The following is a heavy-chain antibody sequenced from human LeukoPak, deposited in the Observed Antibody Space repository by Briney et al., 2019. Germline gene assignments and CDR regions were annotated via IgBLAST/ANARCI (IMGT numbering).Heavy chain of an antibody. CDR2: LDPGDGET. CDR3: ATHRTTVITGLVY. CDR1: GYTLTDLS. D-gene: IGHD4-17*01. J-gene: IGHJ4*02. Sequence: ASVKVSCKVSGYTLTDLSTHWVRQAPGKGLEWMGGLDPGDGETNYAQKFQGRVTMTEDTSTDTAYMELNSLRSEDTAVYYCATHRTTVITGLVYWGQGTLVSVSS. V-gene: IGHV1-24*01.